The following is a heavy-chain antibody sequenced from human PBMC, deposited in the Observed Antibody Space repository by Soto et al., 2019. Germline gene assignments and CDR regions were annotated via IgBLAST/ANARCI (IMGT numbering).Heavy chain of an antibody. CDR2: ISGSGGST. V-gene: IGHV3-23*01. Sequence: GGSLRLSCAASGFTFSSYAMSWVRQAPGKGLEWVSAISGSGGSTYYADSVKGRFTISRDNSKNTLYLQMNSLRAEDTAVYYCAKVEAVLMVYAPLYYFDYWGQGTLVTVSS. CDR1: GFTFSSYA. CDR3: AKVEAVLMVYAPLYYFDY. D-gene: IGHD2-8*01. J-gene: IGHJ4*02.